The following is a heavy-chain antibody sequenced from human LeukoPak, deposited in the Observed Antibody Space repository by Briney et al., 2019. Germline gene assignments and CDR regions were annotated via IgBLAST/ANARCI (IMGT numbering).Heavy chain of an antibody. J-gene: IGHJ3*02. CDR2: IWYDGSNK. CDR3: AREYSSSWIDAFDI. CDR1: GFTFSSYG. Sequence: GGSLRLSCAASGFTFSSYGMHWVRQAPGKGLEWVAVIWYDGSNKYYADSVKGRFTISRDNSKNTLYLQMNSLRAEDTAVYHCAREYSSSWIDAFDIWGQGTMVTVSS. V-gene: IGHV3-33*01. D-gene: IGHD6-13*01.